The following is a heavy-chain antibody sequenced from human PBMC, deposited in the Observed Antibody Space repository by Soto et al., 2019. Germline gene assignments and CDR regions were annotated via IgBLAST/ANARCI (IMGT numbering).Heavy chain of an antibody. D-gene: IGHD3-3*01. CDR1: GGSLSSYY. Sequence: SETLSLTCTVSGGSLSSYYWSWIRQPPGKGLEWIGYIYYSGSTNYNPSLKSRVTISVDTSKNQFSLKLSSVTAADTAVYYCAREYREDTIFGVVISNWFDPWGQGTLVTVSS. J-gene: IGHJ5*02. V-gene: IGHV4-59*01. CDR2: IYYSGST. CDR3: AREYREDTIFGVVISNWFDP.